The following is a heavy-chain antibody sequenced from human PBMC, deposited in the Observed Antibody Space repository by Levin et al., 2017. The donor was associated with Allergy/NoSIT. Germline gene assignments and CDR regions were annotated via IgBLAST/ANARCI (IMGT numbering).Heavy chain of an antibody. Sequence: ASVKVSCKSSGYTFTDHSIHWVRQAPGQGLEWMGWINPNTGGAHLAQKFQDRVTLTRDTSINTAYMEMRGLRFDDTALYYCATYYDIFTIYSTDALGFWGQGTMVIVSS. CDR2: INPNTGGA. J-gene: IGHJ3*01. CDR1: GYTFTDHS. V-gene: IGHV1-2*02. D-gene: IGHD3-9*01. CDR3: ATYYDIFTIYSTDALGF.